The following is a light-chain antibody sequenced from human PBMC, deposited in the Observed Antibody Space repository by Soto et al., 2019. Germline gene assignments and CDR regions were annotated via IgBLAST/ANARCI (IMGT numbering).Light chain of an antibody. CDR1: SSDVGAYNR. J-gene: IGLJ1*01. Sequence: QSALTQPPSVSGSPGQSVTISCTGTSSDVGAYNRVSWYQQHSGKAPKLMIYEVSNRPSGVSNRFSGSKSGNTASLTISGLQAEDEADYYCLSYTTSSSYVFGTGTKVTVL. V-gene: IGLV2-14*01. CDR2: EVS. CDR3: LSYTTSSSYV.